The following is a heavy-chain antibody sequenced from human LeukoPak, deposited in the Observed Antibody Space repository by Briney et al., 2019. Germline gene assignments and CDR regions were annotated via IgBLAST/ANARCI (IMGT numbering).Heavy chain of an antibody. D-gene: IGHD2-2*01. CDR3: ARDRWGCSSTSCYDFDY. Sequence: GGSLRLSCAASGFTFSSYAMHWVRQAPGKGLEYVSAISSNGDSTYYANSVRGRFTISRDNSKNTLYLQMGSLRAEDMAVYYCARDRWGCSSTSCYDFDYWGQGTLVTVSS. CDR2: ISSNGDST. J-gene: IGHJ4*02. V-gene: IGHV3-64*01. CDR1: GFTFSSYA.